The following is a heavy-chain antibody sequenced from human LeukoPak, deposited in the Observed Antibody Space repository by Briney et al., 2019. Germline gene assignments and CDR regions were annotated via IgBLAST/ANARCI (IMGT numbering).Heavy chain of an antibody. Sequence: PGGSLRLSCAASGFTFSSYAMHWVRQAPGKGLEWVAVISYDGSNKYYADSVKGRFTISRDNSKNTLYLQMNSLRAEDTAVYYCARGTSGGYEGDYWGQGTLVTVSS. CDR3: ARGTSGGYEGDY. D-gene: IGHD1-1*01. J-gene: IGHJ4*02. CDR2: ISYDGSNK. V-gene: IGHV3-30-3*01. CDR1: GFTFSSYA.